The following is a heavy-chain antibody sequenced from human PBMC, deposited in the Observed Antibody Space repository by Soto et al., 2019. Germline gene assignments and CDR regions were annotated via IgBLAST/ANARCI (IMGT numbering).Heavy chain of an antibody. J-gene: IGHJ3*02. D-gene: IGHD1-26*01. CDR3: ARAGGFVCTTTACRVLDGFDI. CDR2: MYYSGGT. CDR1: GDSISSYY. Sequence: SETLSLTCTVSGDSISSYYWGWIRQPPGRGLEWIGYMYYSGGTNYNPSLKSRVTISIGTSKEQFTLRLTSVTAADTAFYYCARAGGFVCTTTACRVLDGFDIWGQGTMVTVSS. V-gene: IGHV4-59*01.